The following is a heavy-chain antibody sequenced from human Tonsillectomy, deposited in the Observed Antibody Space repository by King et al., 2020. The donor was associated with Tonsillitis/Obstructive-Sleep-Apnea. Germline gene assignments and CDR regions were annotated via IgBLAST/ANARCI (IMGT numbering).Heavy chain of an antibody. Sequence: VQLVESGGALIQPGGSLRLSCEASGFAINSNYMSWVRQAPGKGLEWVSVIYSGGRTYYADSVKGRFTISRDNSKNTMYLHMKSLRAEDTAVYYCARGPNNWNCPYMDYYYYGMDVWGQGTTVTVSS. D-gene: IGHD1-7*01. CDR1: GFAINSNY. CDR2: IYSGGRT. J-gene: IGHJ6*02. CDR3: ARGPNNWNCPYMDYYYYGMDV. V-gene: IGHV3-53*01.